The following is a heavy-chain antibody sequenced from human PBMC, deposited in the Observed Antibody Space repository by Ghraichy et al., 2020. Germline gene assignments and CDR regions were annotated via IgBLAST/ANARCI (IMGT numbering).Heavy chain of an antibody. D-gene: IGHD3-10*01. CDR1: GFTFSTYW. Sequence: GSLNISCAASGFTFSTYWMSWVRQAPGKGLEWVANIKQDGSEKYYVDSVKGRFTISRDNTKNSLYLQMNSLRAEDTAVYYCARGFDGSGSYYTVPDAFDIWGQGTMVTVSS. J-gene: IGHJ3*02. CDR2: IKQDGSEK. CDR3: ARGFDGSGSYYTVPDAFDI. V-gene: IGHV3-7*04.